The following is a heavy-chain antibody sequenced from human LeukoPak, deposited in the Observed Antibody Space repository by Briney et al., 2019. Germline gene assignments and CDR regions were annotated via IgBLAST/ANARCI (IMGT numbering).Heavy chain of an antibody. Sequence: PSETLSLTCTVSGGSISSGGYYWSWIRQHPGKGLEWIGYIYYSGSTDYNPSLKSRVTISVDTSKNQFSLKLSSVTAADTAVYYCARHSRRGYSYVDAFDIWGQGTMVTVSS. CDR1: GGSISSGGYY. V-gene: IGHV4-31*03. CDR2: IYYSGST. D-gene: IGHD5-18*01. J-gene: IGHJ3*02. CDR3: ARHSRRGYSYVDAFDI.